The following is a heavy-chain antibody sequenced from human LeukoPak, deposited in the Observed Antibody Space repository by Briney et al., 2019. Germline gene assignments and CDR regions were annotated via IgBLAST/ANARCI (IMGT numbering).Heavy chain of an antibody. D-gene: IGHD2-2*01. CDR1: GFTFSSYA. CDR3: SKGRCSSTSCSPGEY. Sequence: GGSLRLSCAASGFTFSSYAMSWVRQAPGKGLEWVSGISAGGGTTSYADSVKGRFTISRDNARNTLYVQMNSLRVEDTAVYYCSKGRCSSTSCSPGEYWGQGTLVTVSS. CDR2: ISAGGGTT. J-gene: IGHJ4*02. V-gene: IGHV3-23*01.